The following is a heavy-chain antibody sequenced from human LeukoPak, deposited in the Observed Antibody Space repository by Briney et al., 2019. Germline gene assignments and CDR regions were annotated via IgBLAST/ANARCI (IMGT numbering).Heavy chain of an antibody. Sequence: PGGSLRLSCTASGFSVSHNYMNWVRQAPGKGLEWVAFIYSGGNTHYADSVKGRFTISRDNSKNTLYLQMSSLRVEDTAVYYCTRDTPGIAASVSGGWGQGTLVTVSS. V-gene: IGHV3-53*01. D-gene: IGHD6-13*01. CDR3: TRDTPGIAASVSGG. CDR1: GFSVSHNY. CDR2: IYSGGNT. J-gene: IGHJ4*02.